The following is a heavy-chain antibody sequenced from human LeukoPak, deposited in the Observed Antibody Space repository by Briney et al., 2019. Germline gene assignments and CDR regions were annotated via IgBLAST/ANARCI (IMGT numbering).Heavy chain of an antibody. J-gene: IGHJ4*02. CDR3: ARGLSYSGYDSY. V-gene: IGHV4-34*01. CDR2: INHSGSP. CDR1: GGSFSGYY. D-gene: IGHD5-12*01. Sequence: SETLSLTCAVYGGSFSGYYWSWIRQPPGKGLEWIGEINHSGSPNYNPSLKSRVAISVDTSKNQFSPKLSSVTAADTAVYYCARGLSYSGYDSYWGQGTLVTVSS.